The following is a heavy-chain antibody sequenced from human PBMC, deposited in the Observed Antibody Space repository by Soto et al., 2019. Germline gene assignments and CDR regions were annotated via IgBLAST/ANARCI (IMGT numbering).Heavy chain of an antibody. CDR3: ASQSGYVDYYYGMDV. D-gene: IGHD5-12*01. Sequence: SVKVSCKASGGTFSSYAISWVRQAPGQGLEWMGGIIPIFGTANYAQKFQGRVTITADKSTSTAYMELSSLRSEDTAVYYRASQSGYVDYYYGMDVWGQGTTVTVSS. J-gene: IGHJ6*02. CDR2: IIPIFGTA. CDR1: GGTFSSYA. V-gene: IGHV1-69*06.